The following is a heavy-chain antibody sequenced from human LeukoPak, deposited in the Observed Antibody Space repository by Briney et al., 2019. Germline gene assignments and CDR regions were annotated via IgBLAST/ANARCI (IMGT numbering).Heavy chain of an antibody. CDR3: VSPRGFSYGYFDY. CDR1: GGSISSSSAY. Sequence: PSETLSLTCTVSGGSISSSSAYWGWIRQPPGKGLEWIGSIYYSKNTYYNPSLKSRVTISADTSKNQFTLTLGSVSATDTAVYYCVSPRGFSYGYFDYWGQGTLVTVSS. D-gene: IGHD5-18*01. V-gene: IGHV4-39*01. CDR2: IYYSKNT. J-gene: IGHJ4*02.